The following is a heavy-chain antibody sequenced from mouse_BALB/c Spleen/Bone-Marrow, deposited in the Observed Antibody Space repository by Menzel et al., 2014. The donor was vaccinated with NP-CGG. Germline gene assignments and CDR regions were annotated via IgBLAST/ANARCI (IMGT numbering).Heavy chain of an antibody. D-gene: IGHD2-4*01. CDR3: ASVYDYGRGYAMDY. Sequence: LVESGAELVRPGSSVKISCKASGYAFSNYGVNWVKQRPGQGLEWIGQIYPGDGDTNYNGKFKGRVTLTADKSSSTAYMQLSSLTSEDSAVYFCASVYDYGRGYAMDYWGQGTSVTVSS. CDR2: IYPGDGDT. CDR1: GYAFSNYG. J-gene: IGHJ4*01. V-gene: IGHV1-80*01.